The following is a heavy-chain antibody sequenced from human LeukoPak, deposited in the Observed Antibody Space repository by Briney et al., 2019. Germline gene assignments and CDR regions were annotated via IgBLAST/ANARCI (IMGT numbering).Heavy chain of an antibody. CDR1: GFTFSSYG. V-gene: IGHV3-33*06. J-gene: IGHJ4*02. CDR2: IWYDGSNK. CDR3: AKGSYYDFWSGYYGFDY. D-gene: IGHD3-3*01. Sequence: GGSLRLSCAASGFTFSSYGMHWVRQAPGKGLEWVAVIWYDGSNKYYADSVKGRFTISRDNSKNTLYLQMNSLRAEDTAVYYCAKGSYYDFWSGYYGFDYWGQGTLVTVSS.